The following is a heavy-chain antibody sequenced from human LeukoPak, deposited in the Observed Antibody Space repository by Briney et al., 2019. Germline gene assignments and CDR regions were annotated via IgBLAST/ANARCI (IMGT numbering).Heavy chain of an antibody. D-gene: IGHD5-12*01. CDR3: AGGRVATTRNNWFDP. V-gene: IGHV4-59*11. J-gene: IGHJ5*02. CDR1: GDSITNQY. CDR2: MSDSGNT. Sequence: PSETLSLTCTISGDSITNQYWSWIRQPPGKGLEWIGLMSDSGNTKFHPSLMSRVTMSVDRSKNQVSLKLTSVTAADTAVYYCAGGRVATTRNNWFDPWGQGTLVTVSS.